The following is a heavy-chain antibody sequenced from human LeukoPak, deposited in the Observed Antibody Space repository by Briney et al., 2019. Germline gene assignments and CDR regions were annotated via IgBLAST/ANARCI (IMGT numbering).Heavy chain of an antibody. D-gene: IGHD6-19*01. V-gene: IGHV3-30*03. CDR1: GFTFSSYG. CDR3: ARDSDSSGWEYFDY. J-gene: IGHJ4*02. CDR2: ISYDGSNK. Sequence: GGSLRLSCAASGFTFSSYGMHWVRQAPGKGLEWVAVISYDGSNKYYADSVKGRFTISRDNSKNTLYLQMNSLRAEDTAVYYCARDSDSSGWEYFDYWGQGTLVTVSS.